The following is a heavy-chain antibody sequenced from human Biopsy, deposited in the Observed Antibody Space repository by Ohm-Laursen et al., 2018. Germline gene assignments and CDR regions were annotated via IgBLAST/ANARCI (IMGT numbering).Heavy chain of an antibody. Sequence: SDTLSLTCAVSGGPIYSYYWSWIRQPPGKALEWIGYIYFTGRTSYNPSLKSRVTISKDTSKNQFSLQLSSVTAADTAVYYCARTPRDSFWSGSYKRGLWFDPWGQGTLVTVSS. J-gene: IGHJ5*02. V-gene: IGHV4-59*07. CDR3: ARTPRDSFWSGSYKRGLWFDP. CDR1: GGPIYSYY. CDR2: IYFTGRT. D-gene: IGHD3-3*01.